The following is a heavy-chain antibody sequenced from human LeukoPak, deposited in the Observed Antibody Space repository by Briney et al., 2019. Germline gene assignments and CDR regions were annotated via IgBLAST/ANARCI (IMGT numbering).Heavy chain of an antibody. CDR1: GGSISSGGYS. CDR3: AREKAAARLRAFDI. D-gene: IGHD6-13*01. CDR2: IYHSGST. Sequence: SETLSLTCAVSGGSISSGGYSWSWIRRPPGKGLEWIGYIYHSGSTYYNPSLKSRVTISVDRSKNQFSLKLSPVTAADTAVYYCAREKAAARLRAFDIWGQGTMVTVSS. V-gene: IGHV4-30-2*01. J-gene: IGHJ3*02.